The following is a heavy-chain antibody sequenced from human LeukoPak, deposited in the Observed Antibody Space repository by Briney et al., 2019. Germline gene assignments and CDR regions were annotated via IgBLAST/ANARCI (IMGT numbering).Heavy chain of an antibody. CDR3: ARDLSIAVFDY. J-gene: IGHJ4*02. CDR2: IWYGGRNK. Sequence: GGSLRLSCAASGFTFTSYGMHWVRQAPGKGLEWVAVIWYGGRNKYYVDSVKGRFTISRDNSKNTVYLQMNSLRAEDTAVYFCARDLSIAVFDYWGQGTVVTVSS. D-gene: IGHD6-19*01. V-gene: IGHV3-33*01. CDR1: GFTFTSYG.